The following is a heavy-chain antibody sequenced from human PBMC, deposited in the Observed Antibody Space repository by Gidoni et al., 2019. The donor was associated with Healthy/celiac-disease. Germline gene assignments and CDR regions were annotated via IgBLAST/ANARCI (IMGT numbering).Heavy chain of an antibody. CDR1: GFTFSSYA. V-gene: IGHV3-30-3*01. D-gene: IGHD1-26*01. Sequence: QVQLVESGGGVVQPGRSLRLSCAASGFTFSSYAMHWVRQAPGKGLEWVAVISYDGSNKYYADSVKGRFTISRDNSKNTLYLQMNSLRAEDTAVYYCARSPYYRVSPFDPWGQGTLVTVSS. CDR3: ARSPYYRVSPFDP. CDR2: ISYDGSNK. J-gene: IGHJ5*02.